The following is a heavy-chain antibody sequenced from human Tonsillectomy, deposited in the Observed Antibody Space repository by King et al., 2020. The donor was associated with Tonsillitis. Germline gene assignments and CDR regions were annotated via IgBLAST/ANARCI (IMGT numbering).Heavy chain of an antibody. CDR1: GYSFTSYW. D-gene: IGHD2-21*02. V-gene: IGHV5-51*01. CDR2: IYPGDSDT. J-gene: IGHJ4*02. Sequence: VQLVESGAEVKKPGESLKISCKGSGYSFTSYWIGWVRQMPGKGLEWMGIIYPGDSDTRYSPSFQGQVTISADKSISTAYLQWSSLKASDTAMYYCARSLAYCGGDCSEFDYWGQGTLVTVSS. CDR3: ARSLAYCGGDCSEFDY.